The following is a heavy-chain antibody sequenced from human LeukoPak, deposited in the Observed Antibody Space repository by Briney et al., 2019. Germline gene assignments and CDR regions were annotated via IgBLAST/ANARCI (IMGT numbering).Heavy chain of an antibody. CDR2: IYPGDSDT. CDR3: XXXXDTAMGGNYYYGMDV. CDR1: GYSFTSYW. J-gene: IGHJ6*02. V-gene: IGHV5-51*01. Sequence: GESLKISCKGSGYSFTSYWIGWVRQMPGKGLEWMGIIYPGDSDTRYSPSFQGQVTISADKSISTAYLQWSSLKASDTAMYYXXXXXDTAMGGNYYYGMDVWGQGTTVTVSS. D-gene: IGHD5-18*01.